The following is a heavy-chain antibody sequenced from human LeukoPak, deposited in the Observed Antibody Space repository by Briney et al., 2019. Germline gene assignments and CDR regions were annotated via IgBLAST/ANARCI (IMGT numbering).Heavy chain of an antibody. CDR2: ITDVGDI. CDR1: GLTFSKSA. V-gene: IGHV3-23*01. CDR3: TRDRGGSPTDVFDY. D-gene: IGHD2-15*01. J-gene: IGHJ4*02. Sequence: GGSLRLSCAASGLTFSKSALTWVRQAPRKGLEWVSTITDVGDIFYTYSVRGRFTISRDNSKNTVYMQMDGLRAEDTAVYYCTRDRGGSPTDVFDYWGQGTLVTVSS.